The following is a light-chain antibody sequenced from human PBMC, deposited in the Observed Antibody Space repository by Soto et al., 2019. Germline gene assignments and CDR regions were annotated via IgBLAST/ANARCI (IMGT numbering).Light chain of an antibody. CDR3: QQYNNWPYT. CDR1: QSVSSN. CDR2: GAS. V-gene: IGKV3-15*01. Sequence: EIVMTQSPATLSVSPGERATLSCRASQSVSSNLAWYQQKPGQAPRLLIYGASTRATGMPARFSGSGSGTECTLTISSLQSEDFGVYYCQQYNNWPYTFGQGTKLEIK. J-gene: IGKJ2*01.